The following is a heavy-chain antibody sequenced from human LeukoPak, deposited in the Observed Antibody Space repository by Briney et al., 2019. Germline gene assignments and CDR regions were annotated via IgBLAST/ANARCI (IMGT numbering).Heavy chain of an antibody. V-gene: IGHV4-34*01. CDR1: GGSFSGYY. J-gene: IGHJ4*02. Sequence: SETLSLTCAVYGGSFSGYYWGWIRQPPGKGLEWIGEINHSGSTNYNPSLKSRVTISVDTSKNQFSLKLSSVTAADTALYYCARHLHHDFWSGYYDSGFDYWGQGTLVTVSS. D-gene: IGHD3-3*01. CDR3: ARHLHHDFWSGYYDSGFDY. CDR2: INHSGST.